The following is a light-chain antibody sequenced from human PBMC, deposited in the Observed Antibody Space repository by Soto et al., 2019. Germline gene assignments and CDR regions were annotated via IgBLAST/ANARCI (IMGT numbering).Light chain of an antibody. V-gene: IGKV1-5*01. CDR3: QQYNTYPWT. CDR1: QSISSW. Sequence: DIQVTQSPSTLSASVGARVTFTGRASQSISSWLAWYQQKPGKAPKLLLYDASTLQSGVSSRFSGSGSGTDFTLTISRLHPDDFATYYCQQYNTYPWTVGQGTKVEIK. J-gene: IGKJ1*01. CDR2: DAS.